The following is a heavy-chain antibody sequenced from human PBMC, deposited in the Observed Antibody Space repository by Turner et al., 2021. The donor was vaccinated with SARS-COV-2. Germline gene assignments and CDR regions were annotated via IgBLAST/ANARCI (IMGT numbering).Heavy chain of an antibody. D-gene: IGHD3-22*01. CDR2: ISGSGGST. Sequence: EVQPLESGGGLVQPGGSLRLSCAASGFTFSSYAMSWVRQAPGKGLEWVSAISGSGGSTYYADSVKGRFTISRDNSKNTLYLQMNSLRAEDTAVYYCAKADRVMIVVVITLFDYWGQGTLVTVSS. CDR1: GFTFSSYA. J-gene: IGHJ4*02. CDR3: AKADRVMIVVVITLFDY. V-gene: IGHV3-23*01.